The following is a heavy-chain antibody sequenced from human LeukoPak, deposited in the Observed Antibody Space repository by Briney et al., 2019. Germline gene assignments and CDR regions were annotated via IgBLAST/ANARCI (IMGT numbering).Heavy chain of an antibody. CDR1: GFTFSSYA. D-gene: IGHD4-23*01. Sequence: GRSLRLSCSASGFTFSSYAMHWVRQAPGKGLEYVSAISSNGGSTYYADSVKGRFTISRDNSKNTLYLQMSRLRAEDTAVYYCGKGSTVVTHNWFDPWGQGTLVTVSS. J-gene: IGHJ5*02. CDR3: GKGSTVVTHNWFDP. V-gene: IGHV3-64D*09. CDR2: ISSNGGST.